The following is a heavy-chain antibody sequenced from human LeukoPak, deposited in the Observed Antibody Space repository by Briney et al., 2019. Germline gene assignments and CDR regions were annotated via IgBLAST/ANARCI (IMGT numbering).Heavy chain of an antibody. V-gene: IGHV3-21*04. Sequence: PGGSLRLSCAGSGFTFSSHSMSWVRQAPGKGLEWVSSISGSSDYIYYADSVRGRFTISRDNSKNTVYLQMNSLRAEDTAIYYCAKAVGSSGYFSRDAFDIWGQGTMVTVSS. CDR2: ISGSSDYI. CDR1: GFTFSSHS. J-gene: IGHJ3*02. CDR3: AKAVGSSGYFSRDAFDI. D-gene: IGHD3-22*01.